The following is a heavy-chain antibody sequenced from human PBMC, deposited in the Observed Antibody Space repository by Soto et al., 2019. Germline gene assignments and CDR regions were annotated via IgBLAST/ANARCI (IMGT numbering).Heavy chain of an antibody. J-gene: IGHJ4*02. Sequence: QVQLQESGPGLVKPSQTLSLTCTVSGGSITTGGYYWSWIRQPPGKGLEWIGYIYDSGTTYYNPSLKSRLTISLDTSKNQFSLKLSSVTAADTAVYYCARGVDPGDHIAYWGQGTLATVSS. V-gene: IGHV4-31*03. D-gene: IGHD3-10*01. CDR3: ARGVDPGDHIAY. CDR1: GGSITTGGYY. CDR2: IYDSGTT.